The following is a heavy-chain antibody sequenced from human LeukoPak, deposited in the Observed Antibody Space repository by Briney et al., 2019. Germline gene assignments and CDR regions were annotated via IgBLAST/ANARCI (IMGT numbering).Heavy chain of an antibody. CDR1: GFTFSNYG. V-gene: IGHV3-23*01. Sequence: PGGSLRLSCAASGFTFSNYGMRWVRQAPGKGLEWVSAISGSGGTTYYADSVKGRFTISRDNSKKTMYLQMKSLRAEDTALYYCAKGSGNGYGSGPFDYWGQGTLVTVSS. CDR3: AKGSGNGYGSGPFDY. CDR2: ISGSGGTT. J-gene: IGHJ4*02. D-gene: IGHD3-10*01.